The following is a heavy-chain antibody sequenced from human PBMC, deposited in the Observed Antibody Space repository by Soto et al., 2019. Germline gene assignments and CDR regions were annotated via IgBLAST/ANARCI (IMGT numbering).Heavy chain of an antibody. CDR3: ARGQEGIVATH. J-gene: IGHJ4*02. CDR2: IKDGGVT. V-gene: IGHV4-34*01. Sequence: QVHLQQWGAGLLKPSETLSLTCAVNGGSLTGYYWSWIRQPPGKGLGWIGEIKDGGVTNYRPSLQGRVPMSADPSKNQFSLKLNSVTAADTAVYYCARGQEGIVATHWDQGTLVTVSS. D-gene: IGHD5-12*01. CDR1: GGSLTGYY.